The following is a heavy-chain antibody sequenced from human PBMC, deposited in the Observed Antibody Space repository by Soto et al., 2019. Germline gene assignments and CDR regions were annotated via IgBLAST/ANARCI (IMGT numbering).Heavy chain of an antibody. Sequence: EVQLVESGGGLVQPGGSLRLSCAASGFTFSSYDMHWVRQATGKGLEWVSAIGTAGDTYYPRSVKGRFTISRENAKNSLYLQMNSLRAEDTAVYYCARGPWVGAIDYWGQGTLVTVSS. V-gene: IGHV3-13*01. J-gene: IGHJ4*02. CDR3: ARGPWVGAIDY. D-gene: IGHD1-26*01. CDR2: IGTAGDT. CDR1: GFTFSSYD.